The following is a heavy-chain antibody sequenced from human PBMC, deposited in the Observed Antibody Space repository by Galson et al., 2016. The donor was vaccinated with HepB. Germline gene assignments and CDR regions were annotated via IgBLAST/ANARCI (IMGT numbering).Heavy chain of an antibody. Sequence: ETLSLTCAVYGGSFSGYYWSWLRPPPGKVLEWIGEVNHSGSTNYNSSLKSRATMSADSSKKQFSLILTSVTAADTAVYYCARKYGFRPHHFDYWGQGALVTVSS. J-gene: IGHJ4*02. CDR1: GGSFSGYY. CDR2: VNHSGST. CDR3: ARKYGFRPHHFDY. D-gene: IGHD5-24*01. V-gene: IGHV4-34*01.